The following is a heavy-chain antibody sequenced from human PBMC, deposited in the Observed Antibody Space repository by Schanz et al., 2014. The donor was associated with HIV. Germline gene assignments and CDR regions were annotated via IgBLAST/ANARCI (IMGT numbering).Heavy chain of an antibody. CDR3: ANDPELTTITGYFDS. D-gene: IGHD4-4*01. J-gene: IGHJ4*02. V-gene: IGHV3-7*03. CDR2: IKQDGSEK. Sequence: EVQLVESGGGLVQPGGSLRLSCVVSELHFTTYWMTWVRQAPGKGLEWVANIKQDGSEKYYVDSVKGRFTISRDNAKNSLYLQMNSLRAEDTALYFCANDPELTTITGYFDSWGQGTLVTVSP. CDR1: ELHFTTYW.